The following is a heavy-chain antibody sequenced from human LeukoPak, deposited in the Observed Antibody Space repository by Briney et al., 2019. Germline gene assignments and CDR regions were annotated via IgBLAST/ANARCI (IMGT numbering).Heavy chain of an antibody. Sequence: SETLSLTCTVSGGSISSYYWSWIRQPPGKGLEWIGYIYYSGSTNYNPSLKSRVTISVDTSKNQLSLKLSSVTAADTAVYYCARYCSSTSCQTSDDAFDIWGQGTMVTVSS. CDR1: GGSISSYY. CDR3: ARYCSSTSCQTSDDAFDI. V-gene: IGHV4-59*01. D-gene: IGHD2-2*01. CDR2: IYYSGST. J-gene: IGHJ3*02.